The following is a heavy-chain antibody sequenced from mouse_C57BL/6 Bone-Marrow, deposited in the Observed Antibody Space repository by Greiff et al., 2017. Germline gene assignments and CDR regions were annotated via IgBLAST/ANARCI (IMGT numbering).Heavy chain of an antibody. D-gene: IGHD1-1*01. CDR3: TVLYYYGSSDY. V-gene: IGHV1-15*01. CDR2: IDPETGGT. J-gene: IGHJ2*01. Sequence: QVQLQQSGAELVRPGASVTLSCKASGYTFTDYEMHWVKQTPVHGLEWIGAIDPETGGTAYNQKFKGKAILTADKSSSTAYMELRSLTSEDFSVXYCTVLYYYGSSDYWGQGTTLTVSS. CDR1: GYTFTDYE.